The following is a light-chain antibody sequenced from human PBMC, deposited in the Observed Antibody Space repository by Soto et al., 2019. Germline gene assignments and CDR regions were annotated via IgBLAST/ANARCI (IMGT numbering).Light chain of an antibody. Sequence: EIVLTQSPGTLSLSPGERATLSCRASQSVSSTYLAWYQHKPGQAPRLLIYGTSSRASGIPDRFSGSGSGTDFTLTISRLEPEDFAVYYRQQYCTSPQTFGQGTKVDIK. CDR2: GTS. CDR1: QSVSSTY. CDR3: QQYCTSPQT. J-gene: IGKJ1*01. V-gene: IGKV3-20*01.